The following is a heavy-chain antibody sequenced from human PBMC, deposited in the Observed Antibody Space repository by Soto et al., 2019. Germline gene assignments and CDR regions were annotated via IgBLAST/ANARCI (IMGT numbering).Heavy chain of an antibody. J-gene: IGHJ4*02. Sequence: EVQLLESGGGLVQPGGSLRLSCTASGFTFSDHAMTWVRQAPGKGLEWLSGISGGGTGAYYADSVKGRFTVSRDNSNNTVFLQMDSLRGERTAVYYCAIDLWWHTHWGQGTLVTVSS. CDR3: AIDLWWHTH. CDR2: ISGGGTGA. CDR1: GFTFSDHA. D-gene: IGHD2-15*01. V-gene: IGHV3-23*01.